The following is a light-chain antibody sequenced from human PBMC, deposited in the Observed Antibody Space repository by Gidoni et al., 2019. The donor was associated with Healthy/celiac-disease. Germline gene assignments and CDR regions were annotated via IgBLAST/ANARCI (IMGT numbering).Light chain of an antibody. V-gene: IGKV3-15*01. Sequence: EIVMTQSPATLSVSPGERATLSCRASQSVSSNLAWYQQKPGQAPRLLIYGASTRATGIPARFSGSGSGTEFTLTISSLHSEDFAVYYCQQYNNWPPWTFXQXPKVEIK. J-gene: IGKJ1*01. CDR3: QQYNNWPPWT. CDR2: GAS. CDR1: QSVSSN.